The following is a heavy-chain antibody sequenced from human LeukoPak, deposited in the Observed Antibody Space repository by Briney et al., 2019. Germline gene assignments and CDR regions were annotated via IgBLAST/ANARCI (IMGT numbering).Heavy chain of an antibody. D-gene: IGHD2-15*01. Sequence: PGGSQRLSCTASGFTFSDYNMNWVRRAPGKGLEWVSAISGSGGSTYYADSVKGRYTISRDNSKNTLYLQMNSLRAEDTAVYYCAKIRQAVYCSGGSCYSRLFYFDYWGQGTLVTVSS. CDR3: AKIRQAVYCSGGSCYSRLFYFDY. CDR1: GFTFSDYN. CDR2: ISGSGGST. J-gene: IGHJ4*02. V-gene: IGHV3-23*01.